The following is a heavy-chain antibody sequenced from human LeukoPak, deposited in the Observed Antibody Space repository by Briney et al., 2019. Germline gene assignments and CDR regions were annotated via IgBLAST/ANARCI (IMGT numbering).Heavy chain of an antibody. CDR2: ISYDGSNK. CDR1: GFTFSSYA. Sequence: GGSLRLSCAASGFTFSSYAMHWVRQAPGKGLEWVAVISYDGSNKYYADSVKGRFTISRDNSKNTLYLQMNSLRAEDTAVYYCAKGLAAAAPRWFDPWGQGTLVTVSS. V-gene: IGHV3-30-3*01. J-gene: IGHJ5*02. CDR3: AKGLAAAAPRWFDP. D-gene: IGHD6-13*01.